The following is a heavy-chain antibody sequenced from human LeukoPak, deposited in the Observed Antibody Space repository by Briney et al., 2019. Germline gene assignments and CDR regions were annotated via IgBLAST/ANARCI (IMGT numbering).Heavy chain of an antibody. D-gene: IGHD3-10*01. CDR2: ISGSGGST. CDR1: GFTFSSYA. J-gene: IGHJ4*02. V-gene: IGHV3-23*01. Sequence: GGSLRLSCAASGFTFSSYAMSWVRQAPGEGLEWASAISGSGGSTYYADSVKGRFTISRDNSKNTLYLQMNSLRAEDTAVYYCARSYYLSNFDYWGQGTLVTVSS. CDR3: ARSYYLSNFDY.